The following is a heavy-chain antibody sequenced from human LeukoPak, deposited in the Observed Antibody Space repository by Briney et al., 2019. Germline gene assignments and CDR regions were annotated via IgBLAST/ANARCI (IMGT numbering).Heavy chain of an antibody. V-gene: IGHV4-34*01. J-gene: IGHJ6*03. CDR2: INYSGST. CDR3: ARAGVRSCSGGSCYSHYMDV. Sequence: SETLSLTCAVYGGSFSGYYWSWLRQPPGKGREWIGEINYSGSTNYNPSLKSRVTISVDTSKNQLSVKLSSVTAADTAVYYCARAGVRSCSGGSCYSHYMDVWGKGTTVTVSS. CDR1: GGSFSGYY. D-gene: IGHD2-15*01.